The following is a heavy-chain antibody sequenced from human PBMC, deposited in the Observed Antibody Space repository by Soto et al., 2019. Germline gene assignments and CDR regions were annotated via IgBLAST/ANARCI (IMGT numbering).Heavy chain of an antibody. V-gene: IGHV5-51*01. CDR1: GYSFTSYW. Sequence: PGESLKISCKGPGYSFTSYWIGWVRQMPGKGLEWMGIIYPGDSDTRYSPSFQGQVTISADKSISTAYLQWSSLKASDTAMYYCARQEVAGTGSYYYGMDVWGQGTTVTVSS. D-gene: IGHD6-19*01. CDR2: IYPGDSDT. CDR3: ARQEVAGTGSYYYGMDV. J-gene: IGHJ6*02.